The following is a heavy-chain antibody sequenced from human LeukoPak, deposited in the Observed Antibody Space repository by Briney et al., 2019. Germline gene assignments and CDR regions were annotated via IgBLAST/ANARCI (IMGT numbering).Heavy chain of an antibody. J-gene: IGHJ2*01. Sequence: SETLSLTCAVSGGSISSGGYYWSWIRQPPGKGLEWIGYIYYSGSTNYNPSLMSRVTISVDTSKNQFSLKLSSVTAADTAVYYCARDRKQWLSDWYFDLWGRGTLVTVSS. V-gene: IGHV4-61*08. CDR1: GGSISSGGYY. D-gene: IGHD6-19*01. CDR2: IYYSGST. CDR3: ARDRKQWLSDWYFDL.